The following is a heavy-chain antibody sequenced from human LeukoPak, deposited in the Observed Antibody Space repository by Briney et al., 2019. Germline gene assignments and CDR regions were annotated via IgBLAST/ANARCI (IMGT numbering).Heavy chain of an antibody. Sequence: SETLSLTCTVSGGSISSGDSYWSWIRQPPGKGLEWIGYIYYSGSTYYNPSLKSRVTISVDTSKNQFSLKLSSVTAADTAVYYCARLYDSSGYYYGYYFDYWGQGTLVTVSS. J-gene: IGHJ4*02. CDR2: IYYSGST. CDR1: GGSISSGDSY. CDR3: ARLYDSSGYYYGYYFDY. D-gene: IGHD3-22*01. V-gene: IGHV4-30-4*01.